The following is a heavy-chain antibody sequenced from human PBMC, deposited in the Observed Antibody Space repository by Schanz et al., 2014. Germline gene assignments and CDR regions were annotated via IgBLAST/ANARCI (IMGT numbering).Heavy chain of an antibody. CDR2: ISSKGDMT. Sequence: EVQLVESGGGLVQPGGSLRLSCAASGFSVGNKYMNWVRQAPGKGLEYVSSISSKGDMTFYGNSVKGRFTISRDNSKSTLYLQMSSLRAEDTAVYYCAKSQGSSFDSWGQGTLVTVSS. D-gene: IGHD6-13*01. J-gene: IGHJ4*02. V-gene: IGHV3-64*01. CDR1: GFSVGNKY. CDR3: AKSQGSSFDS.